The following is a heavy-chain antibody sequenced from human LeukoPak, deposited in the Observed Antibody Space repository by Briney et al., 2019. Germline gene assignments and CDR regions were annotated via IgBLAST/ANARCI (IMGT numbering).Heavy chain of an antibody. D-gene: IGHD3-22*01. J-gene: IGHJ4*02. V-gene: IGHV3-21*03. CDR1: GFTFSSYS. CDR3: TAQYYYDSSGLLLYFDY. Sequence: PGGSLRLSCAASGFTFSSYSMNWVRQAPGKGLEWVSSISSSSSYIYYADSVKGRFTISRDNAKNSLYLQMNSLRAEDTAVYYCTAQYYYDSSGLLLYFDYWGQGTLVTVSS. CDR2: ISSSSSYI.